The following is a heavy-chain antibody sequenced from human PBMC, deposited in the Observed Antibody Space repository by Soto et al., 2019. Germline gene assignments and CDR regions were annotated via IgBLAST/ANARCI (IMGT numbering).Heavy chain of an antibody. Sequence: PLRLSCSASEFTFSSYAMHLVLEAPCKGLECVAVISYDGSNKYYADSVKGRFTISRDNAKKTLYLQMNSLRAEDTAVYYCVRDDFGLGIEYWGLGTLVTVSS. CDR3: VRDDFGLGIEY. CDR1: EFTFSSYA. V-gene: IGHV3-30-3*01. CDR2: ISYDGSNK. D-gene: IGHD1-26*01. J-gene: IGHJ4*02.